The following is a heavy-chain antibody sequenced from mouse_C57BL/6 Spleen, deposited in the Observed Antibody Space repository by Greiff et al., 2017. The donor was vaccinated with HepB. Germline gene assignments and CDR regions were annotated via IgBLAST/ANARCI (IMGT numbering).Heavy chain of an antibody. V-gene: IGHV1-18*01. Sequence: VQLKQSGPELVKPGASVKIPCKASGYTFTDYNMDWVKQSHGKSLEWIGDINPNNGGTIYNQKFKGKATLTVDKSSSTAYMELRSLTSEDTAVYYCARGYYGSSWGYFDVWGTGTTVTVSS. CDR3: ARGYYGSSWGYFDV. J-gene: IGHJ1*03. CDR1: GYTFTDYN. CDR2: INPNNGGT. D-gene: IGHD1-1*01.